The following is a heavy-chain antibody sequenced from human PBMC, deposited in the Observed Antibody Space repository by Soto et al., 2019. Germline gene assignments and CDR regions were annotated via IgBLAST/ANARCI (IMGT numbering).Heavy chain of an antibody. CDR2: IWYDGTNK. V-gene: IGHV3-33*01. D-gene: IGHD2-2*02. J-gene: IGHJ6*02. CDR1: GFIFSNYA. Sequence: QVHLVESGGGVVQPGRSLRLSCAASGFIFSNYAIHWVRQAPGKGLEWVAVIWYDGTNKYYADSVKGRFTISRDNSMDTLYLQMNSLRADDTAVYYGARDRVHIPDVWGQGTTVIVSS. CDR3: ARDRVHIPDV.